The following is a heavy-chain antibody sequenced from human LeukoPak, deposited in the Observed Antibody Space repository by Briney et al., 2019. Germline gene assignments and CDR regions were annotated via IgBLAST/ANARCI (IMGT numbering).Heavy chain of an antibody. V-gene: IGHV1-2*02. Sequence: ASVKVSCKASGYTFTGYYMHWVRQAPGQGLEWMGWIDPNSGGTNYAQKFQGRVTMTRDTSISTAYMELSSLRSEDTAVYYCANSQRRFLEELYYYYYMDVWGKGTTVTVSS. CDR2: IDPNSGGT. D-gene: IGHD3-3*01. CDR1: GYTFTGYY. CDR3: ANSQRRFLEELYYYYYMDV. J-gene: IGHJ6*03.